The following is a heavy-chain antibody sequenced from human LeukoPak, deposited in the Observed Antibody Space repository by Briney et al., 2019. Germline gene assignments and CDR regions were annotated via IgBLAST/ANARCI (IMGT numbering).Heavy chain of an antibody. D-gene: IGHD5-18*01. CDR2: IISSSSYI. CDR1: GFTFSSYS. J-gene: IGHJ4*02. CDR3: ARVPEYSDGSMTPSSSDY. Sequence: GGSLRLSCAASGFTFSSYSMNWVRQAPGKGLEWVSSIISSSSYIYYADSVKGRFTISRDNAKNSLYLQMNSLRAEDTAVYYCARVPEYSDGSMTPSSSDYWGQGTLVTVSS. V-gene: IGHV3-21*01.